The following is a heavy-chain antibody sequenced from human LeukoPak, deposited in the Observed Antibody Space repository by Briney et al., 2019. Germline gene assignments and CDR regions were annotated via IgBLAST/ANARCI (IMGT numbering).Heavy chain of an antibody. J-gene: IGHJ4*02. Sequence: GGSLRLSCAASGFTFSSYSMNWVRQAPGKGLEWVSYIGSSSTIIYYADSVKGRFTVSRDNAKNSLYVQMNSLRAEDTAVYYCARQGTRGELDYWGQGTLVTVSS. CDR2: IGSSSTII. CDR3: ARQGTRGELDY. D-gene: IGHD2-21*01. V-gene: IGHV3-48*04. CDR1: GFTFSSYS.